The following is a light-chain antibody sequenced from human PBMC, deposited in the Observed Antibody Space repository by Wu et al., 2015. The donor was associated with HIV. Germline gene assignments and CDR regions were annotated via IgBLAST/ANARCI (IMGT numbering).Light chain of an antibody. V-gene: IGKV3-15*01. Sequence: EIVMTQSPATLSVSPGGRVTLSCRASQIIATNLAWYQQKPGQPPRLLIYDASTRATGFPARFSGGGSGTEFTLTISTLQSGDVAVYYCQQRSNWSWTFGQGTKVEIK. CDR3: QQRSNWSWT. J-gene: IGKJ1*01. CDR2: DAS. CDR1: QIIATN.